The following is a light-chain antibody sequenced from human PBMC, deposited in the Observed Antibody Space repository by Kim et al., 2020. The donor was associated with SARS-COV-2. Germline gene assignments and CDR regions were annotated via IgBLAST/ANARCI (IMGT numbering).Light chain of an antibody. V-gene: IGKV1-5*03. Sequence: ASVGDRVTITCRASQSISSWLAWYQQKPGKAPKVLIYKASNLESGVPSRFSGSESGTEFTLTISSLQPDDFATFYCQQYSSYPWTFGQGTKVDIK. J-gene: IGKJ1*01. CDR3: QQYSSYPWT. CDR2: KAS. CDR1: QSISSW.